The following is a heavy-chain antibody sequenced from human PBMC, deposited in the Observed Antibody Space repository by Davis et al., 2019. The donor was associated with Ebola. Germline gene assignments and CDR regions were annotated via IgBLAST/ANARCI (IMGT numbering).Heavy chain of an antibody. J-gene: IGHJ3*02. Sequence: PGGSLRPSCKGSGYSFTSYWIGWVRHLPGKGLEWMGTIYPGDSDTRYSPSFQGQVTISADKSISTAYLQWSSLKGSDTAMYYCARRGGKATFDAFDIWGQGTMVTVSS. CDR1: GYSFTSYW. D-gene: IGHD4-23*01. CDR3: ARRGGKATFDAFDI. CDR2: IYPGDSDT. V-gene: IGHV5-51*01.